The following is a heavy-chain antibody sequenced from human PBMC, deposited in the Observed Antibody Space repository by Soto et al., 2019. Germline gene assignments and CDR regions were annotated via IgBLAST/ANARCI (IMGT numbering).Heavy chain of an antibody. J-gene: IGHJ6*02. CDR3: ARDFEPREVGIDGYYYGMDV. CDR1: GYTFTGYY. D-gene: IGHD2-21*01. CDR2: INPNSGGT. Sequence: ASVKVSCKASGYTFTGYYMHWARQAPGQGLEWMGWINPNSGGTNYAQKFQGWVTMTRDTSISTAYMELSRLRSDDTAVYYCARDFEPREVGIDGYYYGMDVWGQGTTVTVSS. V-gene: IGHV1-2*04.